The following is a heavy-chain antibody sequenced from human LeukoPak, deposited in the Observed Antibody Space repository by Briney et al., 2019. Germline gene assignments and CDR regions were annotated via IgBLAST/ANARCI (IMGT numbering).Heavy chain of an antibody. D-gene: IGHD3-22*01. CDR1: GFTFSSYS. CDR3: AREDYYDSSGLDY. CDR2: ISSSSSYI. Sequence: GGSLRLSCAASGFTFSSYSMNWARQAPGKGLEWVSSISSSSSYIYYADSVKGRFTISRDNAKNSLYLQMNSLRAEDTAVYYCAREDYYDSSGLDYWGQGTLVTVSS. V-gene: IGHV3-21*01. J-gene: IGHJ4*02.